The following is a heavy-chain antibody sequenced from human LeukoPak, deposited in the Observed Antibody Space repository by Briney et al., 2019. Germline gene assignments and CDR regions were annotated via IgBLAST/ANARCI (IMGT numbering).Heavy chain of an antibody. CDR2: ITSSSNTV. D-gene: IGHD6-19*01. J-gene: IGHJ4*02. Sequence: PGGSLRLSCAASGFTFSNYNMFWARQALGKGLEWVSYITSSSNTVHYADSVKGRFTLSRDNAKSSLYLQMNSLRAEDTAIYYCARLLSGWYLADYWGQGTLVTVSS. CDR3: ARLLSGWYLADY. CDR1: GFTFSNYN. V-gene: IGHV3-48*01.